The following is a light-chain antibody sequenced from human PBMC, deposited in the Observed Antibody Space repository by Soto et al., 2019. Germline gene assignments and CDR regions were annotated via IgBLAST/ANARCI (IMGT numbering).Light chain of an antibody. Sequence: QSALTQPASVSGSPGQSITISCTGTSSDVGGYNYVSWYQQHPGKAPKLMVYEVSNRPSGVSNCFSGSKSGNTASLTISGLKAEDEAGYYCSSYTSSSTRVFGGGTKLTVL. V-gene: IGLV2-14*01. CDR1: SSDVGGYNY. CDR2: EVS. J-gene: IGLJ3*02. CDR3: SSYTSSSTRV.